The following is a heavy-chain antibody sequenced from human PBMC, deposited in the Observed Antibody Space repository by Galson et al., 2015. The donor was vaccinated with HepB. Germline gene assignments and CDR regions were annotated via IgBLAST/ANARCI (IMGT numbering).Heavy chain of an antibody. J-gene: IGHJ6*02. CDR1: GIPFHNYT. CDR3: ARDLWQAGHYFGMDV. D-gene: IGHD2/OR15-2a*01. CDR2: ITGSGHRT. V-gene: IGHV3-23*01. Sequence: FLRLSCAASGIPFHNYTMNWVRQAPGMGLEWASSITGSGHRTYYAKSVKGRFSISRDNSKNTVFLQMSGLRADHTAIYYCARDLWQAGHYFGMDVWGQGATITVSS.